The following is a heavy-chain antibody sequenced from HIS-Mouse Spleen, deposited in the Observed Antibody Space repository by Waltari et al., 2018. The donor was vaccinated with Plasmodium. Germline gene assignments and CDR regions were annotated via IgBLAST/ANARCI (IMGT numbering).Heavy chain of an antibody. J-gene: IGHJ6*02. CDR2: ISHSGST. Sequence: QVQLQQWGAGLLKPSETLSLTCAVYGGSFSGYYWSWFRQPPGKGLEWIGEISHSGSTNDQPSLNSRGTISVDTAKNQFSLKLSSVTAADTAVYYCARGDSSSSNYYYGMDVWGQGTTVTVSS. CDR1: GGSFSGYY. D-gene: IGHD6-6*01. CDR3: ARGDSSSSNYYYGMDV. V-gene: IGHV4-34*01.